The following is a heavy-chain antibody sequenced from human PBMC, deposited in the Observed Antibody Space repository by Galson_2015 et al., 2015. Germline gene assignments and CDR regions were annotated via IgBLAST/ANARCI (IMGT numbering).Heavy chain of an antibody. CDR2: ISYDGSNK. V-gene: IGHV3-30-3*01. CDR1: GFAFSSYA. D-gene: IGHD6-19*01. CDR3: AGAGIAVATGWFDP. Sequence: SLRLSCAASGFAFSSYAMHWVRQAPGKGLEWVAVISYDGSNKYYADSVKGRFTISRDNSKNTLYLRMNSLRAEDTAVYYCAGAGIAVATGWFDPWGQGTLVTVSS. J-gene: IGHJ5*02.